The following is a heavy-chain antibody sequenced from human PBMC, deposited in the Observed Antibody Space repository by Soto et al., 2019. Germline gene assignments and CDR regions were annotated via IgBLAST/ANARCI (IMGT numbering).Heavy chain of an antibody. D-gene: IGHD6-13*01. V-gene: IGHV1-69*02. J-gene: IGHJ4*02. CDR2: IIPVLSVA. CDR1: GGSFNSYT. CDR3: ARGAVAAGGTLGS. Sequence: QVQLVQSGAEVKKPGSSVKVSCKASGGSFNSYTFSWVRQAPGQGPEWMGRIIPVLSVANYAQTFQGRVTITADKSTSTVYLDLNSLRSEDTAVYYCARGAVAAGGTLGSWGQGTLVTVSS.